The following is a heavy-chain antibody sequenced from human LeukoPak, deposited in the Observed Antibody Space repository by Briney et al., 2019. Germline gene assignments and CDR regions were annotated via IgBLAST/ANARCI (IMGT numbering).Heavy chain of an antibody. CDR2: INHSGST. D-gene: IGHD6-19*01. V-gene: IGHV4-34*01. J-gene: IGHJ4*02. CDR3: ARGRGSSGWYYFDY. CDR1: GGSFSGYY. Sequence: SETLSLTCAVYGGSFSGYYWSWIRQPPGKGLEWIGEINHSGSTNYNPSLKSRLTISVDTSKNQFSLKLSSVTAADTAVYYCARGRGSSGWYYFDYWGQGTLVTVSS.